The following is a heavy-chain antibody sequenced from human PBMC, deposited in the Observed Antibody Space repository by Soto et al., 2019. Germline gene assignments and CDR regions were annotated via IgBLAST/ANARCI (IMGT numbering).Heavy chain of an antibody. CDR1: GFTFSSYA. D-gene: IGHD3-10*01. V-gene: IGHV3-23*01. Sequence: EVQLLESGGGLVQPGGSLRLSCAASGFTFSSYAMSWVRQAPGKGLEWVSAISGSGGSTYYADSVKGRFTMSRDNSKNRLDVEVYTLRAGDTAVYDGGTGGMVRGVSADYWGQGTLVTVSS. J-gene: IGHJ4*02. CDR2: ISGSGGST. CDR3: GTGGMVRGVSADY.